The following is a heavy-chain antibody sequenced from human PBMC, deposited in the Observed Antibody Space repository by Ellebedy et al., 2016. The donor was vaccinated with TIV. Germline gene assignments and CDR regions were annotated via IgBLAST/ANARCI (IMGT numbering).Heavy chain of an antibody. J-gene: IGHJ4*02. CDR3: ARHRGFYSGWTFDY. V-gene: IGHV4-39*07. CDR2: VRYSMDS. D-gene: IGHD5-12*01. Sequence: MPGGSLRLSCTVSGVSMSSGANYWAWIRQSPGKGLEGFGSVRYSMDSYYNPSLPSRIPISVDTSKNQSSLSLTSVTAADTALYFCARHRGFYSGWTFDYWGLGTLVTVSS. CDR1: GVSMSSGANY.